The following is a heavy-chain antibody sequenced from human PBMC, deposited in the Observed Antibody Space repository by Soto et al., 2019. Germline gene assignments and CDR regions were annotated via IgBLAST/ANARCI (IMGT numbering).Heavy chain of an antibody. D-gene: IGHD1-7*01. CDR2: IIPIFGTA. Sequence: SVKVSCKASGGTFSSYAISWVRQAPGQGLEWMGGIIPIFGTANYAQKFQGRVTITADESTSTAYMELSSLRSEDTAVYYCARRRGVTGTYTGTWFDPWGQGTLVTVSS. J-gene: IGHJ5*02. CDR1: GGTFSSYA. CDR3: ARRRGVTGTYTGTWFDP. V-gene: IGHV1-69*13.